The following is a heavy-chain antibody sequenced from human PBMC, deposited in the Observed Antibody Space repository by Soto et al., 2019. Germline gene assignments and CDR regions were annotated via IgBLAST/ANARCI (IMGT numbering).Heavy chain of an antibody. J-gene: IGHJ4*02. V-gene: IGHV4-59*01. Sequence: QVQLQESGPGLVKPSETLSLTCTVSGGSISSYYWSWIRQPPGKGLEWIGYIYYSGSTNYHPSLKRRVNISIDTSKNQFSLKLSSVTAADTPVYYCARDHYAYGSVDYWGQGTLVTVSS. D-gene: IGHD3-10*01. CDR1: GGSISSYY. CDR3: ARDHYAYGSVDY. CDR2: IYYSGST.